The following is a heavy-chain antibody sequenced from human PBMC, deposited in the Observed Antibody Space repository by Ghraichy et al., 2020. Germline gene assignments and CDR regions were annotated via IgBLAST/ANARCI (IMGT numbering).Heavy chain of an antibody. J-gene: IGHJ4*02. CDR2: INSDGSVI. Sequence: GGSLRLSCADSGFTFSGDWMHWFRQASGKGPVWVSRINSDGSVINYAASVRGRFTTSRDNAKNTLYLQMNSLRAEDTAVYYCVRDAFGPRDYWGQGTQVTVSS. CDR1: GFTFSGDW. CDR3: VRDAFGPRDY. V-gene: IGHV3-74*01. D-gene: IGHD3-10*01.